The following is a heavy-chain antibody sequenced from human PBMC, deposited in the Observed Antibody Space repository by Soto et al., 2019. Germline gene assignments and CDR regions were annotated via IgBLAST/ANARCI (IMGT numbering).Heavy chain of an antibody. J-gene: IGHJ4*02. D-gene: IGHD3-22*01. Sequence: QVQLQESGPGLVKPSQTLSLTCTVSGDSIGTGGYYWDWIRQHPGKGPEWIGYIHYSGNTYYNPSLKSRLTISLYTSKNQSSLHLSSVPAADTAVYYWATNHDDISGRTPLLFDSWGQGTLVTVSS. CDR2: IHYSGNT. CDR1: GDSIGTGGYY. V-gene: IGHV4-31*03. CDR3: ATNHDDISGRTPLLFDS.